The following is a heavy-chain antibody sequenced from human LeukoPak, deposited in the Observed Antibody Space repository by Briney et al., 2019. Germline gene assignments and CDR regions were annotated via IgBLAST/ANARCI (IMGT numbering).Heavy chain of an antibody. Sequence: PSETLSLTCTVSGGSITSSSHHWGWLRQPPGKGLEWIGSIYYSGTTYYKPSLRSRVTISVDTSKNQLYLRLTSVTAADSAMYYCARDRLQLQSWGQGTLVTVSS. V-gene: IGHV4-39*07. CDR1: GGSITSSSHH. CDR3: ARDRLQLQS. D-gene: IGHD5-24*01. CDR2: IYYSGTT. J-gene: IGHJ5*02.